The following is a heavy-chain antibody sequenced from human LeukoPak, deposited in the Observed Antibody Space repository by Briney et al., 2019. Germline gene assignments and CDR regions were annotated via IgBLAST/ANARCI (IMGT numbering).Heavy chain of an antibody. Sequence: GGSLRLSCAASGFTFSSYSMNWVRQAPGKGPEWVSSISSSSSYIYYADSVKGQFTISRDNAKNSLYLQMNSLRAENTAVYYCAREYYYGSGDYAYYYYGMDVWGQGTTVTVSS. CDR3: AREYYYGSGDYAYYYYGMDV. CDR1: GFTFSSYS. V-gene: IGHV3-21*01. J-gene: IGHJ6*02. D-gene: IGHD3-10*01. CDR2: ISSSSSYI.